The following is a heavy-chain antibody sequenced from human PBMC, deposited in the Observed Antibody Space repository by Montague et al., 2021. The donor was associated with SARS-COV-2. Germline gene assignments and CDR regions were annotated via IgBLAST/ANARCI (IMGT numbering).Heavy chain of an antibody. CDR3: ARLGDGVVPSPILGVGPYYSYYYMGV. V-gene: IGHV4-34*01. J-gene: IGHJ6*03. Sequence: SETLSLTCAVHGGSFSTYSWNWIRQPPGKGLEWIGEIYHGGSTNYNPSLKSRVTISADTSKNQFSLKLTSVAAADTAVYYCARLGDGVVPSPILGVGPYYSYYYMGVWGKGTTVTVSS. D-gene: IGHD3-10*01. CDR1: GGSFSTYS. CDR2: IYHGGST.